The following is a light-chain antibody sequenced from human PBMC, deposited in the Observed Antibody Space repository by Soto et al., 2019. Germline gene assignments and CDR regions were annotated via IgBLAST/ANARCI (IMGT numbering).Light chain of an antibody. Sequence: EIPMTQSPSSLSACVGDGVTIXCRASLPFCNYIGWFQQKPGKIPNLLIYASSTLQEVGPSRFSCSGSGTAFTPTISSLQPEDVAAYYGQKYNSAPLTFGGGTKVDIK. CDR1: LPFCNY. CDR3: QKYNSAPLT. J-gene: IGKJ4*01. V-gene: IGKV1-27*01. CDR2: ASS.